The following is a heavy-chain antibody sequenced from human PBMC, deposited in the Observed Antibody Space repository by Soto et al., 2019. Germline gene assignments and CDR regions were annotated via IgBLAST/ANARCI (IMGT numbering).Heavy chain of an antibody. CDR3: PRDDSSGWHDY. J-gene: IGHJ4*02. D-gene: IGHD6-19*01. V-gene: IGHV1-18*01. CDR2: ISAYNGNT. CDR1: GYTFTSYG. Sequence: ASVKVSCKASGYTFTSYGISWVRQAPGQGLEWMGWISAYNGNTNYAQKLQGRVTMNTDTATITAHLALRSLISADTAVYYFPRDDSSGWHDYWGQGTLVTVSS.